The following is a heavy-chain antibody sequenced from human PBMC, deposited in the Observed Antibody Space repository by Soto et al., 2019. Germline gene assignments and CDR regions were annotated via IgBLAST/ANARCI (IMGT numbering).Heavy chain of an antibody. CDR1: GFNFSRYA. D-gene: IGHD3-10*01. CDR2: ISRDGKNK. CDR3: ARSRNSAVADSFDF. J-gene: IGHJ4*02. Sequence: GGSLRLSCAGSGFNFSRYAIHLVRQAPGKGLEWVAVISRDGKNKYYVDSVKGRFTVSRDDSQNTLYLHMNSLRREDTAVYYCARSRNSAVADSFDFWGQGTLVTVSS. V-gene: IGHV3-30*04.